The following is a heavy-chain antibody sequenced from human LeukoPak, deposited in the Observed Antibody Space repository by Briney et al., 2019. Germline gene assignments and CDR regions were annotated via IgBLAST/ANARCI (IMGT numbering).Heavy chain of an antibody. D-gene: IGHD1-26*01. CDR3: AKGKWDLPQDNWFDP. Sequence: GGSLRLSCAASGFTFSSYAMSWVRQAPGKGLEWVSVISGSGGSTYYADPVKGRFTISRDNSKNTLYLQMNSLRAEDTVVYYCAKGKWDLPQDNWFDPWGQGTLVTVSS. V-gene: IGHV3-23*01. CDR1: GFTFSSYA. J-gene: IGHJ5*02. CDR2: ISGSGGST.